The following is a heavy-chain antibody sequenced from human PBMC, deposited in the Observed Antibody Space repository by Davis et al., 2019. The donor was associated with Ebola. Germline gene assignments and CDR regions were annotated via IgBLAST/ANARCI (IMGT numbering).Heavy chain of an antibody. CDR3: ARTLRFLEWVYGMDV. CDR1: GGSISSYY. D-gene: IGHD3-3*01. CDR2: ITYSGST. Sequence: MPSETLSLTCTVSGGSISSYYWSWIRQPPGKGLEWIGYITYSGSTNYNPSLKSRVTISVDTSKNQFSLKLSSVTAADTAVYYCARTLRFLEWVYGMDVWGQGTTVTVSS. V-gene: IGHV4-59*08. J-gene: IGHJ6*02.